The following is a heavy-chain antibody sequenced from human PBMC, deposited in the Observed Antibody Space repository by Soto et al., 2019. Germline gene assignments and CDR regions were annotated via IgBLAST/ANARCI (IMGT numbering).Heavy chain of an antibody. V-gene: IGHV4-30-4*01. D-gene: IGHD1-1*01. J-gene: IGHJ5*02. CDR3: ARDQLEGNWFDP. CDR1: GGSISSGDYY. CDR2: IYYSGST. Sequence: SETLSLTCTVSGGSISSGDYYWSWIRQPPGKGLEWIGNIYYSGSTYYNPSLKSRVTISVDKSKNQFSLKLTSVTAADTAVYYCARDQLEGNWFDPWGQGTLVTVSS.